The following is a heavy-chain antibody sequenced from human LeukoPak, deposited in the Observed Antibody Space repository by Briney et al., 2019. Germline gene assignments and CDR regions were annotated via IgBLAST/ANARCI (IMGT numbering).Heavy chain of an antibody. CDR2: IYYSGST. V-gene: IGHV4-31*03. CDR1: GGSISSGGYY. CDR3: ARKGNPEVLWFGEPPAYNWFDP. D-gene: IGHD3-10*01. Sequence: ESGPGLVKPSQTLSLTCTVSGGSISSGGYYWSWIRQHPGKGLEWIGYIYYSGSTYYNPSLKSRVTTSVDTSKNQFSLKLSSVTAADTAVYYCARKGNPEVLWFGEPPAYNWFDPWGQGTLVTVSS. J-gene: IGHJ5*02.